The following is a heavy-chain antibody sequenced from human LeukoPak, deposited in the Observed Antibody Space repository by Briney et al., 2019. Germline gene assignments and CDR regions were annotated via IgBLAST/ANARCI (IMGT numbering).Heavy chain of an antibody. D-gene: IGHD6-13*01. CDR3: ARRKVAAEIDY. CDR1: GGSITDTTYF. Sequence: SETLSLTCSVSGGSITDTTYFWGWIRQPPGTGLEWIGSIYYRGNTYYSPPLKSRVTLFVDTSKNQFSLKLTSVTAADTAIYYCARRKVAAEIDYWGQGTLVTVSS. CDR2: IYYRGNT. J-gene: IGHJ4*02. V-gene: IGHV4-39*01.